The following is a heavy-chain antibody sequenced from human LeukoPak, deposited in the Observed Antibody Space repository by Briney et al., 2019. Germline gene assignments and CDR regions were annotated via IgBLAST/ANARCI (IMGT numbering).Heavy chain of an antibody. CDR2: IYYSGST. CDR1: GGSISSYY. J-gene: IGHJ2*01. CDR3: ARPTRKDWYFDL. Sequence: SETLSLTCTVSGGSISSYYWSWIRQPPGKGLEWIGYIYYSGSTNYNPSLKSRVTISVDTSKNQFSLKLSSMTAADTAVYYCARPTRKDWYFDLWGRGTLVTVSS. V-gene: IGHV4-59*08.